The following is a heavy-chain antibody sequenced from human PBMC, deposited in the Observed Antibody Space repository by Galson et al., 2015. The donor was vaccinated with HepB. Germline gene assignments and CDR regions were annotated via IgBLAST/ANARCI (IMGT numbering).Heavy chain of an antibody. J-gene: IGHJ4*02. CDR3: AKWVGDYGDYGLFDY. V-gene: IGHV3-23*01. CDR1: GFSLRSYA. D-gene: IGHD4-17*01. Sequence: SLRLSCAASGFSLRSYAISWVRQAPGKGLEWVSVISGSGDTTDYADSVKGRFTISRDNSNNTLYLQMNTLRAEDTAVYYCAKWVGDYGDYGLFDYWGQGTLVTVSS. CDR2: ISGSGDTT.